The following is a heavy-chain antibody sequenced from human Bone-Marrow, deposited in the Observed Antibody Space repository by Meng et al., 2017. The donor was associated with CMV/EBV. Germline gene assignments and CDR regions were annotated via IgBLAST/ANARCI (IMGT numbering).Heavy chain of an antibody. V-gene: IGHV1-8*02. CDR3: ARAYCSSTSCYILGGGWFDP. CDR2: MNPNSGNT. Sequence: SYDINWVRQATGQGLEWMGWMNPNSGNTGYAQKFQGRVTMTRNTSISTAYMELSSLRSEDTAVYYCARAYCSSTSCYILGGGWFDPWGQGTLVTVSS. CDR1: SYD. J-gene: IGHJ5*02. D-gene: IGHD2-2*01.